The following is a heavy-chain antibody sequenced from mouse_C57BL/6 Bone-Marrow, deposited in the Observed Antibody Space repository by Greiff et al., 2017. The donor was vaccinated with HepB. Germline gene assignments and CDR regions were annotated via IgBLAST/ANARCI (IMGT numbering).Heavy chain of an antibody. CDR1: GYTFTSYW. V-gene: IGHV1-52*01. D-gene: IGHD1-1*01. Sequence: QVQLQQPGAELVRPGSSVKLSCKASGYTFTSYWMHWVKQRPIQGLEWIGNIDPSDSETHYNQKFKDKATLTVDKSSSTAYMQLSSLTSEDSAVYYCARAPDYDGSSDYAMDYWGQGTSVTVSS. CDR2: IDPSDSET. CDR3: ARAPDYDGSSDYAMDY. J-gene: IGHJ4*01.